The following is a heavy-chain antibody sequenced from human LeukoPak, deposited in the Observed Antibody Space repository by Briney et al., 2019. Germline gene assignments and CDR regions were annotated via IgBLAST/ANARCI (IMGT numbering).Heavy chain of an antibody. Sequence: GGSLRLSCAASGFTFSRYWMHWVRQAPGKGLVWVSRVNTGGSSTTYADSVKSRFTISRDNAKNTLYLQMNSVRAEDTAVYYCARDADCSSTSCHLPDGFDYWGQGTLVTVSS. CDR1: GFTFSRYW. V-gene: IGHV3-74*01. CDR2: VNTGGSST. D-gene: IGHD2-2*01. J-gene: IGHJ4*02. CDR3: ARDADCSSTSCHLPDGFDY.